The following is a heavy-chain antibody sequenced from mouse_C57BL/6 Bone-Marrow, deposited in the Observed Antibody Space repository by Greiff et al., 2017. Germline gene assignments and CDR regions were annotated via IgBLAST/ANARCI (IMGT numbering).Heavy chain of an antibody. V-gene: IGHV1-81*01. CDR2: IYPRSGTT. CDR1: GYTFTSYG. J-gene: IGHJ1*03. Sequence: QVQLQQSGAELARPGASVKLSCKASGYTFTSYGISWVKQSNGQGLEWIGEIYPRSGTTYYNEKFKGKATLTADKSSSTAYMELRSLTSEDSAVYFCARSGPAWYFDVWGTGTTVTVSS. CDR3: ARSGPAWYFDV. D-gene: IGHD3-1*01.